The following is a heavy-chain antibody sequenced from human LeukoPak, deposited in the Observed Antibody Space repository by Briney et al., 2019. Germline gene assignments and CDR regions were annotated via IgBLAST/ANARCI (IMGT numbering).Heavy chain of an antibody. CDR2: ISGSGGST. J-gene: IGHJ4*02. V-gene: IGHV3-23*01. CDR1: GFTFSSYA. CDR3: EHGYGSGSQDY. D-gene: IGHD3-10*01. Sequence: GGSLRLSCAASGFTFSSYAMSWVRQAPGKGVEWVSAISGSGGSTYYADSVKGRFPISRDNSKNTLYLQMNSLRAEDTAVYYCEHGYGSGSQDYWGQGTLVTVSS.